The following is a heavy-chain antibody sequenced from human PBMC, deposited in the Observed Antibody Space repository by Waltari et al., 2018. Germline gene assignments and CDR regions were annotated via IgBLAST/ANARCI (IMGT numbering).Heavy chain of an antibody. Sequence: VQLVESGGGLVQPGRSLRLSCTASGFTFGDYAMSWFRQAPGKGLEWIGYIYYSGSTYYNPSLKSRVTISVDTSKNQFSLKLSSVTAADTAVYYCARDRDRYWFDPWGQGTLVTVSS. D-gene: IGHD2-15*01. CDR1: GFTFGDYA. V-gene: IGHV4-31*02. CDR3: ARDRDRYWFDP. J-gene: IGHJ5*02. CDR2: IYYSGST.